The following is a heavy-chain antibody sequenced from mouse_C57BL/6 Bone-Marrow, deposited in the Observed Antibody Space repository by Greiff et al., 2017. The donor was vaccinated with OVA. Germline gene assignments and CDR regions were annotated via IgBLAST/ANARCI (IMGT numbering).Heavy chain of an antibody. V-gene: IGHV5-9-1*02. CDR3: TRVRQGFAY. CDR2: ISSGGDYI. Sequence: EVNVVESGEGLVKPGGSLKLSCAASGFTFSSYAMSWVRQTPEKRLEWVAYISSGGDYIYYADTVKGRFTISRDNARNTLYLQMSSLKSEDTAMYYCTRVRQGFAYWGQGTLVTVSA. J-gene: IGHJ3*01. D-gene: IGHD3-2*01. CDR1: GFTFSSYA.